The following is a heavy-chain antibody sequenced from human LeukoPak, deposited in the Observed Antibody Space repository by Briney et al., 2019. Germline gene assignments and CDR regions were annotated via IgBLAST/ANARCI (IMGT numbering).Heavy chain of an antibody. CDR2: ITDSGVDT. CDR3: AKGSRGSYHY. V-gene: IGHV3-23*01. CDR1: GFTFNSDA. D-gene: IGHD1-26*01. Sequence: GGSLRLSCAASGFTFNSDAMTWVRQAPEKGLEWVSSITDSGVDTYYADSVKGRFTIPRDNSKNTLFLQMNSPRAEDTAVYYCAKGSRGSYHYWGQGTLVTVSS. J-gene: IGHJ4*02.